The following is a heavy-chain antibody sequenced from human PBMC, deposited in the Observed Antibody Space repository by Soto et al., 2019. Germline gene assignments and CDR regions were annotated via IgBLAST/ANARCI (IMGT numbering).Heavy chain of an antibody. J-gene: IGHJ5*02. V-gene: IGHV1-18*01. D-gene: IGHD3-10*01. CDR1: GYTFTSYG. CDR3: WRDIFWGGLGESNWLDL. CDR2: ISAYNGNT. Sequence: QVKLVQSGAEVKKPGASVKVSCKASGYTFTSYGISWVRQAPGQGLEWMGWISAYNGNTNYAQKLQGRVTMTTDNSTSNGYMEFKNRRSDSTDVYDCWRDIFWGGLGESNWLDLWGQGTLVTVSS.